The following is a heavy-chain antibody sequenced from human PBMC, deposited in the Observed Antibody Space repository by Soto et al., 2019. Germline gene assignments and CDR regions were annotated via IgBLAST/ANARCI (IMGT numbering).Heavy chain of an antibody. Sequence: SQTLSLTCAISGDSVSSNSAAWNWIRQSPSRGLEWLGRTYYRSKWYNDYAVSVKSRITINPDTSKSQFSLQLNSVTPEDTAVYYCARVHYDYVWGSPLGYYYYYGMDVWGQGTTVTVSS. CDR3: ARVHYDYVWGSPLGYYYYYGMDV. J-gene: IGHJ6*02. V-gene: IGHV6-1*01. CDR2: TYYRSKWYN. CDR1: GDSVSSNSAA. D-gene: IGHD3-16*01.